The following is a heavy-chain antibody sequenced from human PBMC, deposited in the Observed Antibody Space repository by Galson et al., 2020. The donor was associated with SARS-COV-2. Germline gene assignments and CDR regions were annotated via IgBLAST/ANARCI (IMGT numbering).Heavy chain of an antibody. CDR1: GFSFSTYG. CDR2: IWSDGIHK. V-gene: IGHV3-33*01. CDR3: ARDIGDYARYSGMDV. Sequence: GGSLRLSCAASGFSFSTYGMHWVRQAPGKGLEWVAVIWSDGIHKYYIDSVEGRFTISRDNSKNTLNLQMNNLRAEETAMYYCARDIGDYARYSGMDVWGQGTTVTVSS. D-gene: IGHD4-17*01. J-gene: IGHJ6*02.